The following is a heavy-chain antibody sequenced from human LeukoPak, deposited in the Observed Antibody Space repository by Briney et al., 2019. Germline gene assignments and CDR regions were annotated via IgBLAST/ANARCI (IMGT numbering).Heavy chain of an antibody. CDR3: ARPHSSDCGGDCYSFDY. CDR1: GYTFTSYY. CDR2: INPSGGST. D-gene: IGHD2-21*02. Sequence: ASMKVSCKASGYTFTSYYMHWVRQAPGQGLEWMGIINPSGGSTSYAQKFQGRVTMTRDTSTSTVYMELSSLRSEDTAVYYCARPHSSDCGGDCYSFDYWGQGTLVTVSS. J-gene: IGHJ4*02. V-gene: IGHV1-46*01.